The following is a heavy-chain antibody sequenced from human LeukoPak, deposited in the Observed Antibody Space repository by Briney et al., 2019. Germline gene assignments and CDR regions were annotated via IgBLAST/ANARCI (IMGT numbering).Heavy chain of an antibody. CDR3: ARREYSSGFDY. CDR2: INHSGST. CDR1: GGSFSGYY. Sequence: PSETLSLTCAVYGGSFSGYYWSWIRQPPGKGLEWIGEINHSGSTNYNPSLKSRVTISVDTSKNQFSLKLSSVTAADTAVYYCARREYSSGFDYWGQGTLVTVSS. J-gene: IGHJ4*02. D-gene: IGHD6-19*01. V-gene: IGHV4-34*01.